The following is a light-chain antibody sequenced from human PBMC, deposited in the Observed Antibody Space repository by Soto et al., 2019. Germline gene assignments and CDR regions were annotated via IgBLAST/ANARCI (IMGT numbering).Light chain of an antibody. Sequence: EVDFTQSPATKSLSPGEGATLSCRASQSVSSYLAWYQQKPGQAPRLLIYDASNRATGIPARFSGSGSGTDFTLTISSLEPEDFAVYYCQQRINWLTFGGGTKVDI. CDR1: QSVSSY. CDR2: DAS. V-gene: IGKV3-11*01. CDR3: QQRINWLT. J-gene: IGKJ4*01.